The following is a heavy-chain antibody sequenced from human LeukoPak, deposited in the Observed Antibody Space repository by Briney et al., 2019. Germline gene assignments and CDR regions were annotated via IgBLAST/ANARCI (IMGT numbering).Heavy chain of an antibody. V-gene: IGHV4-39*07. CDR1: GGSISSSSYY. D-gene: IGHD3-10*01. CDR2: IYYSGST. J-gene: IGHJ4*02. Sequence: PSETLSLTCTVSGGSISSSSYYWGWIRQPPGKGLEWIGSIYYSGSTYYNPSLKSRVTISVDTSKNQFSLKLSSVTAADTAVYYCASISNYGSVLIDYWGQGTLVTVSS. CDR3: ASISNYGSVLIDY.